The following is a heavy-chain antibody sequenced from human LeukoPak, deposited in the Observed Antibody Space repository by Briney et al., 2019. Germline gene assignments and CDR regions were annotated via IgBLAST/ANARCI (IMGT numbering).Heavy chain of an antibody. CDR3: ARGNRYFDYGFAYYFDY. V-gene: IGHV4-59*01. Sequence: SETLSLTCTVYGGSISSYYWSWIRQPPGKGLEWIGYINYSGSTNYNPSLKSRVTISVDTAKNQFSLKLSSVTAADTAVYSWARGNRYFDYGFAYYFDYWGQGTLVTVSS. CDR2: INYSGST. J-gene: IGHJ4*02. CDR1: GGSISSYY. D-gene: IGHD3-9*01.